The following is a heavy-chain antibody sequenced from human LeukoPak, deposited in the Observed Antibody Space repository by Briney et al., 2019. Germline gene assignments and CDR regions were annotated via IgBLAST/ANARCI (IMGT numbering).Heavy chain of an antibody. CDR2: IYYSGST. Sequence: PSETLSLTCTVSGGSISSYYWSWIRQPPGKGLEWIGYIYYSGSTNYNPSLKSRVTISVDTSKNQFSLKLSSVTAADTAVYYCASHPLRGGYYHGMDVWGQGTTVTVSS. D-gene: IGHD3-10*01. V-gene: IGHV4-59*08. J-gene: IGHJ6*02. CDR1: GGSISSYY. CDR3: ASHPLRGGYYHGMDV.